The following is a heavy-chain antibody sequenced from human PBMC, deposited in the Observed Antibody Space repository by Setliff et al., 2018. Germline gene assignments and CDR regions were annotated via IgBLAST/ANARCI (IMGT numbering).Heavy chain of an antibody. V-gene: IGHV3-48*04. J-gene: IGHJ4*02. CDR3: STKGVPGT. CDR1: GFTFSTYS. D-gene: IGHD6-19*01. CDR2: ISRGATSI. Sequence: GGSLRLSCAASGFTFSTYSMNWVRQAPGKGLEWVAYISRGATSIYYADSVKGRFTISRDDATNSLYLQMNSLRAEDTAVYYCSTKGVPGTGGQGTLVTVSS.